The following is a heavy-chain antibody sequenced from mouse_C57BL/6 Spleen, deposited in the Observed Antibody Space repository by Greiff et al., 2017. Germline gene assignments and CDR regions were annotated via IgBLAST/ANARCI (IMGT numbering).Heavy chain of an antibody. Sequence: QVQLQQPGAELVMPGASVKLSCKASGYTFTSYWMHWVKQRPRQGLEWIGEIDPSDSYTNYNQKFKGKSTLTVDKSSSTAYMQLSSLTSEDSAVYYCARSALVFYYAMDYWGQGTSVTVSS. CDR3: ARSALVFYYAMDY. J-gene: IGHJ4*01. D-gene: IGHD6-2*01. V-gene: IGHV1-69*01. CDR2: IDPSDSYT. CDR1: GYTFTSYW.